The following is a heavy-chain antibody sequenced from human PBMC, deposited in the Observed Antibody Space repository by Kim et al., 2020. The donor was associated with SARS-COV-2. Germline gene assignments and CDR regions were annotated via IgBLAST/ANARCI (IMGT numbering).Heavy chain of an antibody. J-gene: IGHJ4*02. CDR2: ISYDGSNK. CDR3: AKWGSGSYHDGDY. D-gene: IGHD3-10*01. V-gene: IGHV3-30*18. CDR1: GFTFSSYG. Sequence: GGYLRLSCAASGFTFSSYGMHWVRQAPGKGLEWVAVISYDGSNKYYADSVKGRFTISRDNSKNTLYLQMNSLRAEDTAVYYCAKWGSGSYHDGDYWGQGTLVTVSS.